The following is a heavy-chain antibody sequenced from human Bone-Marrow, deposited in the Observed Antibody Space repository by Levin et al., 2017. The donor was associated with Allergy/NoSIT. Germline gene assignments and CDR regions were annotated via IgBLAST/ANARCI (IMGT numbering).Heavy chain of an antibody. V-gene: IGHV1-2*02. D-gene: IGHD3-22*01. J-gene: IGHJ4*02. CDR1: GHTFTDFY. CDR2: INPNSGDT. CDR3: AKGIEYDDNSGVDY. Sequence: ASVKVSCKGSGHTFTDFYMHWVRQAPGQGLEWVGWINPNSGDTNYAQKFQGRVTMTRDTSISTAYMELSSLTSDDTAVYYCAKGIEYDDNSGVDYWGQGTLVTVSS.